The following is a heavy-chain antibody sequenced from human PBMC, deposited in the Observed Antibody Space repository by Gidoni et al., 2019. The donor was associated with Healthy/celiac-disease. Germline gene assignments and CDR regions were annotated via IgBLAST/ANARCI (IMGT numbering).Heavy chain of an antibody. CDR3: AKDSDPILWFGELSFDY. V-gene: IGHV3-30*18. Sequence: QVQLVESGGGVVQPGRSLRLSCAASGFTFSSYGMHWVRQAPGKGLEWVAVISYDGSNKYYADSVKGRFTISRDNSKNTLYLQMNSLRAEDTAVYYCAKDSDPILWFGELSFDYWGQGTLVTVSS. CDR1: GFTFSSYG. CDR2: ISYDGSNK. D-gene: IGHD3-10*01. J-gene: IGHJ4*02.